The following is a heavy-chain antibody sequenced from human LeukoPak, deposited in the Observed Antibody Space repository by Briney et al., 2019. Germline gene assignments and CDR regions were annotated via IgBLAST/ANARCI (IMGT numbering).Heavy chain of an antibody. CDR1: GFTFSSYW. Sequence: GGSLRLSCAVSGFTFSSYWMHWVRQAPGKGLVWVSRVNTDESRTNHADSVKGRVTISRDNAKNTVYLQMNSLRAEDTAVYYCARAPFADIVVVPAAFYWFDPWGQGTLVTVSS. CDR3: ARAPFADIVVVPAAFYWFDP. CDR2: VNTDESRT. V-gene: IGHV3-74*01. D-gene: IGHD2-2*01. J-gene: IGHJ5*02.